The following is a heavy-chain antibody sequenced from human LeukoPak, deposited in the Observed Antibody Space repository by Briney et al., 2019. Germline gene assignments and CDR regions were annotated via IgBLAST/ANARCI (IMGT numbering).Heavy chain of an antibody. J-gene: IGHJ4*02. Sequence: GGSLRLSCAAAGFTFSSYSMNWVRQAPGKGLEWVSSISSSSSYIYYADSVKGRFTISRDNAKNSLYLQMNSLRAEDTAVYYCARAGGLVVDYWGQGTLVTVSS. CDR1: GFTFSSYS. D-gene: IGHD3/OR15-3a*01. CDR2: ISSSSSYI. CDR3: ARAGGLVVDY. V-gene: IGHV3-21*01.